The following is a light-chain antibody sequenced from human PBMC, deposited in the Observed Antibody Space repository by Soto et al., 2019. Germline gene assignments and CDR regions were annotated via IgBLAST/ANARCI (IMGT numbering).Light chain of an antibody. CDR1: QSVSGN. CDR3: QQYGSSGT. Sequence: EIVMTQSPATLSVSPGERVILSCRASQSVSGNLAWYQQKPGQAPRLLIYGASARATGVPDRFSGSGSGTDFTLTISRLEPEDFAVYYCQQYGSSGTFGQGTKVDIK. J-gene: IGKJ1*01. V-gene: IGKV3-20*01. CDR2: GAS.